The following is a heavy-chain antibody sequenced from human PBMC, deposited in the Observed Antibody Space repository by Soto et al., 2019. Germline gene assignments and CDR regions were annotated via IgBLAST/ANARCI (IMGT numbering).Heavy chain of an antibody. Sequence: ASVKVSCKASGFTFTSSAVQWVRQARGQRLEWIGWIVVGSGNTNYAQKFQERVTITRDMSTSTAYMELSSLRSEDTAVYYCARDSSGSYYRFDPWSQGTLVTVSS. CDR2: IVVGSGNT. J-gene: IGHJ5*02. D-gene: IGHD3-10*01. CDR3: ARDSSGSYYRFDP. CDR1: GFTFTSSA. V-gene: IGHV1-58*01.